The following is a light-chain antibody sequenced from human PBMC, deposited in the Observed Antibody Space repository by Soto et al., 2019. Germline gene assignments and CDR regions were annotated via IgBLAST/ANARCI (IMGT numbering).Light chain of an antibody. J-gene: IGKJ5*01. CDR2: DAS. CDR1: QSISYN. Sequence: EIVLTQSPATLSLSPGERATLSCRASQSISYNLAWYQQKPGQAPRLLIYDASNRATGVPARFSGSGSGTDFTLTISSLEPEDSAVYYCQQRHMWPITFGQGTRLEIK. V-gene: IGKV3-11*01. CDR3: QQRHMWPIT.